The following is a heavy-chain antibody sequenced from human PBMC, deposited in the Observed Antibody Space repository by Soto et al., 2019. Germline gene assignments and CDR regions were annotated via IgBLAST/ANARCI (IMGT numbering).Heavy chain of an antibody. CDR3: ARASIAAAGIPYYYYYYGMDV. CDR1: GGSISSSSYY. J-gene: IGHJ6*02. CDR2: IYYSGST. D-gene: IGHD6-13*01. V-gene: IGHV4-39*01. Sequence: PSETLSLTCTVSGGSISSSSYYWGWIRQPPGKGLERIGSIYYSGSTYYNLSLKSRVTISVDTSKNQFSLKLSSVTAADTAVYYCARASIAAAGIPYYYYYYGMDVWGQGTTVTVSS.